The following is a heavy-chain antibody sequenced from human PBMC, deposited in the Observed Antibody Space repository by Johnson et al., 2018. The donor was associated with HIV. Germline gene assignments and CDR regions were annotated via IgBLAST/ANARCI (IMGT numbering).Heavy chain of an antibody. V-gene: IGHV3-7*03. J-gene: IGHJ3*02. Sequence: EVQLVESGGGLVRPGESLRLSCVASGFTFSGYWMTWVRQAPGKGLEWVANIKQGGSEKYYVDSVKGRFTISRDNAKKSLYLQMNSLRVEDTALYYCARDSGPSDFWSGYRLVVAFTIWGQGTRVTVSS. CDR2: IKQGGSEK. CDR3: ARDSGPSDFWSGYRLVVAFTI. D-gene: IGHD3-3*01. CDR1: GFTFSGYW.